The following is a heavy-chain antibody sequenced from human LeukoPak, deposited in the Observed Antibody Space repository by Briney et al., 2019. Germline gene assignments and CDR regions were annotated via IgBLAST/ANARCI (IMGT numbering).Heavy chain of an antibody. D-gene: IGHD3-22*01. V-gene: IGHV1-2*02. Sequence: ASVTVSFKASGYTFTVYYMHWVRQAPGQGLEWMGWINPNSGGTNYAQKFQGRATMTRDTSISTAYMELSRLRSDDTAVYYCARGYYYDSSGYYPYEDTFDYWGQGTLVTVSS. CDR3: ARGYYYDSSGYYPYEDTFDY. J-gene: IGHJ4*02. CDR1: GYTFTVYY. CDR2: INPNSGGT.